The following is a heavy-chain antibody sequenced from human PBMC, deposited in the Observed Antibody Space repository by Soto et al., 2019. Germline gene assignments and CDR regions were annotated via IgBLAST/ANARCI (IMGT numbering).Heavy chain of an antibody. CDR2: VYNSGST. J-gene: IGHJ4*02. Sequence: PSETLSLTCTVSGGSISSNYWTWIRQPPGKGLEWIGYVYNSGSTNYNPSLKSRVTISEDTSMSQFSLKVNSMTAADTAVYYCARYRREAVAGYTLDNWGQGTLVTVSS. CDR3: ARYRREAVAGYTLDN. CDR1: GGSISSNY. V-gene: IGHV4-59*01. D-gene: IGHD6-13*01.